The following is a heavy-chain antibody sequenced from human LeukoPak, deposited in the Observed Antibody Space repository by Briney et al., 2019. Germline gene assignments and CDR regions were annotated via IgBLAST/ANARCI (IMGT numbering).Heavy chain of an antibody. CDR1: GFTFSSYA. J-gene: IGHJ6*02. Sequence: GGSLRLSCAASGFTFSSYAMSWVRQAPGKGLEWVSAISGSGGSTYYADSLKGRFTSSRDNSKNTLYLQMNSLRAEDTAVYYCEKGRGYYYYGMDVWGQGTTVTVSS. CDR3: EKGRGYYYYGMDV. CDR2: ISGSGGST. V-gene: IGHV3-23*01.